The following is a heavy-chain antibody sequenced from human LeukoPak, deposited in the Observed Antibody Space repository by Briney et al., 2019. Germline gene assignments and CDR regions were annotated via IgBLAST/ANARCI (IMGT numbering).Heavy chain of an antibody. Sequence: SETLSLTCAVSGYSISSGYYWGWIRQPPGKGLEWIGSIYHSGSTYYNPPLKSRVTISVDTSKNQFSLKLSSVTAADTAVYYCAREFSRSYYGFWGQGTLVTVSS. V-gene: IGHV4-38-2*02. J-gene: IGHJ4*02. CDR2: IYHSGST. CDR3: AREFSRSYYGF. D-gene: IGHD1-26*01. CDR1: GYSISSGYY.